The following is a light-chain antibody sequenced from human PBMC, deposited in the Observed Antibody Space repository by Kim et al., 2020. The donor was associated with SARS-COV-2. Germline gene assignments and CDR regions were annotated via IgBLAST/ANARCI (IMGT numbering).Light chain of an antibody. V-gene: IGKV1-5*03. CDR3: QHYSRFPYT. Sequence: DIQMTQSPSTLSASVGDRVTITCRASESIGTWLAWYQQKPGRAPRLLIYLASTLENGVPSRFSGTGSGTEFSLSITSLQPDDFATYYCQHYSRFPYTFGQGTKLGDQT. J-gene: IGKJ2*01. CDR1: ESIGTW. CDR2: LAS.